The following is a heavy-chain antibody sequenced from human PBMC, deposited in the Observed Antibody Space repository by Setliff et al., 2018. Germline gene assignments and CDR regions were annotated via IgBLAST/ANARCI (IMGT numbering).Heavy chain of an antibody. D-gene: IGHD2-8*01. V-gene: IGHV1-18*01. CDR2: ISAYNGNT. CDR3: ARGLIVLPGPSGDMGYFDY. J-gene: IGHJ4*02. CDR1: GYTFTSYG. Sequence: ASVKVSCKASGYTFTSYGISWVRQAPGQGLEWMGWISAYNGNTNYAQKLQGRVTMTRDTSTSTVYLELSCLRSEDTAVYYCARGLIVLPGPSGDMGYFDYWGQGTQVTVSS.